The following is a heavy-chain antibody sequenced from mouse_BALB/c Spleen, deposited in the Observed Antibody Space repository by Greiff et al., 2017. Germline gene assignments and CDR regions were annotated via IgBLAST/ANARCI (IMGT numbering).Heavy chain of an antibody. J-gene: IGHJ4*01. CDR1: GFSLTSYG. CDR2: IWSGGST. CDR3: YAQGLRRTYYAMDY. Sequence: QVQLQQSGPGLVQPSQSLSITCTVSGFSLTSYGVHWVRQSPGKGLEWLGVIWSGGSTDYNAAFISRLSISKDNSKSQVFFKMNSLQANDTAIYYCYAQGLRRTYYAMDYWGQGTSVTVSS. V-gene: IGHV2-2*02. D-gene: IGHD2-4*01.